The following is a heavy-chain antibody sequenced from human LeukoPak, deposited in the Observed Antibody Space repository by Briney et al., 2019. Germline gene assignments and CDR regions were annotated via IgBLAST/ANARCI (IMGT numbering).Heavy chain of an antibody. D-gene: IGHD2-2*01. CDR3: ARDPDQVVGANFDY. CDR1: GFTFSSDW. Sequence: GGSLRLSCTASGFTFSSDWMNWVRQAPGKGLEWLANINQDGSKEYYLDSVKGRFTISRDNAKNSLYLQMNSLRAEDTAVYYCARDPDQVVGANFDYWGQGTLVTVSS. V-gene: IGHV3-7*01. J-gene: IGHJ4*02. CDR2: INQDGSKE.